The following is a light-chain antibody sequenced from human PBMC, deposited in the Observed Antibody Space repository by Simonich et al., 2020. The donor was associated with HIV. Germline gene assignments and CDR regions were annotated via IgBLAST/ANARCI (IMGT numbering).Light chain of an antibody. CDR2: PAS. J-gene: IGKJ2*01. Sequence: DIQMTQSPSSLSASVGDSVTITCRASQTIRSWLAWYQKKPGKAPNLLIYPASSLESGVPSRFSGSGSGTEFTLTIRSLQPDDFATYYCQQYNSYSYTFGQGTKLEIK. CDR1: QTIRSW. V-gene: IGKV1-5*03. CDR3: QQYNSYSYT.